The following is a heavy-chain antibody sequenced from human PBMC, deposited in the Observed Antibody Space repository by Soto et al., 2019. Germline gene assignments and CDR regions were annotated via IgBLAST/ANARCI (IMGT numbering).Heavy chain of an antibody. D-gene: IGHD3-3*01. V-gene: IGHV1-24*01. CDR2: FDPEDGET. J-gene: IGHJ4*02. CDR1: GYTLTELS. CDR3: ATGRILEWLLPREGFDY. Sequence: ASVKVSCKVSGYTLTELSMHWVRQAPGKGLEWMGGFDPEDGETIYAQKFQGRVTMTEDTSTDTAYMELSSLRSEDTAVYYCATGRILEWLLPREGFDYWGQGTLVTVSS.